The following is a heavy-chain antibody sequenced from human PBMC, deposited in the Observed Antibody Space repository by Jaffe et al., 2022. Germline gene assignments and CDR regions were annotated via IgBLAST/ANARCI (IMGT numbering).Heavy chain of an antibody. CDR1: GYTFTSYY. CDR3: ARDSDTAMATGYFDY. Sequence: QVQLVQSGAEVKKPGASVKVSCKASGYTFTSYYMHWVRQAPGQGLEWMGIINPSGGSTSYAQKFQGRVTMTRDTSTSTVYMELSSLRSEDTAVYYCARDSDTAMATGYFDYWGQGTLVTVSS. D-gene: IGHD5-18*01. J-gene: IGHJ4*02. V-gene: IGHV1-46*01. CDR2: INPSGGST.